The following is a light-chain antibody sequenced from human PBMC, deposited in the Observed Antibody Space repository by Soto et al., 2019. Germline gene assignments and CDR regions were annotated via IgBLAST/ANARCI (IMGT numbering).Light chain of an antibody. CDR1: QSISSW. Sequence: DIQMTQSPSTLSASLGDRVTITCRAGQSISSWLACYQQKPGKAPKLLIYKASSLERGVPSRFSGSGSGTEFPLTISSLQPDDFATYYCQQYNSYSRTFGQGTKVE. CDR3: QQYNSYSRT. CDR2: KAS. J-gene: IGKJ1*01. V-gene: IGKV1-5*03.